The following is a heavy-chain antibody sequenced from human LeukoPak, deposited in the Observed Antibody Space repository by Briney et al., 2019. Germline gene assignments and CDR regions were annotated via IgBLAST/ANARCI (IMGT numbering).Heavy chain of an antibody. CDR2: ISYDGSNK. D-gene: IGHD6-19*01. Sequence: GRSLRLSCAASGFIFSSYVMHWVRQAPGKGLEWVAVISYDGSNKYYADSVMGRFTISRDNSKNRLYLQMNSLRAEDTAVYYCAREFSSGDYYYYGMDVWGQGTTVTVSS. CDR1: GFIFSSYV. V-gene: IGHV3-30-3*01. J-gene: IGHJ6*02. CDR3: AREFSSGDYYYYGMDV.